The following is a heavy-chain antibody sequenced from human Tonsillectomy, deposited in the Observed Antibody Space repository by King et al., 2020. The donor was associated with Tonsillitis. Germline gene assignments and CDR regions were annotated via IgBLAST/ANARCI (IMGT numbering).Heavy chain of an antibody. CDR3: ARVMGQWPHRAYEY. J-gene: IGHJ4*02. CDR1: GYTFTGYF. CDR2: INPDSGGT. V-gene: IGHV1-2*02. Sequence: VQLVESGAEVKKPGASVNVSCKASGYTFTGYFLHWVRQAPGQGFQWMGWINPDSGGTKYAQSLQGRVAMARDTSSSIVYMYLSGLTSDDTAVYYCARVMGQWPHRAYEYWGQGTLVTVSS. D-gene: IGHD6-19*01.